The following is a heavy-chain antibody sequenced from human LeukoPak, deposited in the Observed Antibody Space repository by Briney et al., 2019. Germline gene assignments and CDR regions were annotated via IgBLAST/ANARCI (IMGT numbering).Heavy chain of an antibody. CDR1: GYSFTSYW. D-gene: IGHD2-15*01. V-gene: IGHV5-10-1*01. J-gene: IGHJ4*02. Sequence: GESLKISFKGSGYSFTSYWISWVRPMPGKGLEWMGRIDPSDSYTNYSPSFQGHVTISADKSISTAYLQWSSLKASDTAMYYCASYCSGTSCSNFDYWGQGTLVTVSS. CDR2: IDPSDSYT. CDR3: ASYCSGTSCSNFDY.